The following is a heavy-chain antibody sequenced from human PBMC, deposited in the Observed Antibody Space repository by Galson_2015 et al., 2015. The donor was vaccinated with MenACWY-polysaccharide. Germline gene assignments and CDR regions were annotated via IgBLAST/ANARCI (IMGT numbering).Heavy chain of an antibody. J-gene: IGHJ6*02. CDR1: GGSISSSYW. D-gene: IGHD5-12*01. CDR3: AKRPIRASGGGLDV. Sequence: ETLSLTCAGSGGSISSSYWWTWVRQPPGKGLEGIGEIYHDGRTAYIPSLTSRVTVSLDKAKNQVSLRLISVTAADTAVYYCAKRPIRASGGGLDVWGQGTTVTVS. CDR2: IYHDGRT. V-gene: IGHV4-4*02.